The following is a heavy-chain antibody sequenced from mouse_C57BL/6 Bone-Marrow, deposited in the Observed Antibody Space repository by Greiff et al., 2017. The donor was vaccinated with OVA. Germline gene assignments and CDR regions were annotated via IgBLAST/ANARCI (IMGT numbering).Heavy chain of an antibody. V-gene: IGHV3-1*01. CDR3: AREAVVAQGRYFDV. Sequence: EVQRVESGPGMVKPSQSLSLTCTVTGYSITSGYDWHWIRHFPGNKLEWMGYISYSGSTNYNPSLKSRISITHDTSKNHFFLKLNSVTTEDTATYYCAREAVVAQGRYFDVWGTGTTVTVSS. J-gene: IGHJ1*03. D-gene: IGHD1-1*01. CDR2: ISYSGST. CDR1: GYSITSGYD.